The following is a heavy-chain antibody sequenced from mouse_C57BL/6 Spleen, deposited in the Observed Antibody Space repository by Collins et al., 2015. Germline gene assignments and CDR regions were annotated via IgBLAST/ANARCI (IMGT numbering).Heavy chain of an antibody. V-gene: IGHV1-82*01. Sequence: QVQLQQFGPELVKPGASVKISCKASGYAFSSSWMNWVKQRPGKGLEWIGRIYPGDGDTNYNGKFKGKATLTADKSSSTAYMQLSSLTSEDSAVYFCARGGYYGSSSPFDYWGQGTTLTVSS. CDR3: ARGGYYGSSSPFDY. CDR1: GYAFSSSW. D-gene: IGHD1-1*01. CDR2: IYPGDGDT. J-gene: IGHJ2*01.